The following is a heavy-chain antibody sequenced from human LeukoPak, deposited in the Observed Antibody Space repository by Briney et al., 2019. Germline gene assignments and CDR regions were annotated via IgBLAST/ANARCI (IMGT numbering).Heavy chain of an antibody. V-gene: IGHV3-30*04. J-gene: IGHJ4*02. CDR1: GFTFSKFA. D-gene: IGHD4-17*01. CDR3: ARDYKGATVTNFDY. Sequence: GGSLRLSCAAAGFTFSKFAMHWVRQAPGKGLEWVAVVSYDGSYKYYADSVKGRFTISRDNSKNTLYLQMNSLRAEDTAVYYCARDYKGATVTNFDYWGQGTLVTVSS. CDR2: VSYDGSYK.